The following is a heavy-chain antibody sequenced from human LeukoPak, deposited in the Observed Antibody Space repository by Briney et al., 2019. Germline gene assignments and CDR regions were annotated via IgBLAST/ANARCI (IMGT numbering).Heavy chain of an antibody. J-gene: IGHJ4*02. CDR3: ARALTYYYDSSGFD. D-gene: IGHD3-22*01. CDR1: GGTFSSYA. Sequence: SVKVSCKASGGTFSSYAISWVRQAPGQGLEWMGRIIPIFGTANYAHKFQGRVTITTDESTNTAYMELSSLRSEDTAVYYCARALTYYYDSSGFDWGQGTLVTVSS. V-gene: IGHV1-69*05. CDR2: IIPIFGTA.